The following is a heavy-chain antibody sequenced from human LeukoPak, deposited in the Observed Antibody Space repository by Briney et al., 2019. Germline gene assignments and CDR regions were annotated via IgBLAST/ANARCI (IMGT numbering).Heavy chain of an antibody. CDR1: GFTFSSYA. D-gene: IGHD5-24*01. CDR2: ITSKGGST. V-gene: IGHV3-64D*09. J-gene: IGHJ6*02. CDR3: VKDGYTGWTYYYYGMDV. Sequence: PGGSLRLSCSASGFTFSSYAMHWVRQAPGKGLEYVSAITSKGGSTYYADSVKGRFTISRDNSKNTLYLQMNSLRAEDTAVYYCVKDGYTGWTYYYYGMDVWGQGTTVT.